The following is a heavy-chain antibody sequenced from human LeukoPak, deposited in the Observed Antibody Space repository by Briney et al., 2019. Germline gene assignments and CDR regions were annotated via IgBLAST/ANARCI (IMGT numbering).Heavy chain of an antibody. CDR1: GFTFSSYW. V-gene: IGHV3-74*01. Sequence: GGSLRLSCADSGFTFSSYWMHWVRQAPGKGLVWVSRINTDGSSTSYADSVKGRFTISRDNAKNTLYLQMNSLRAEDTAVYYCAREGDGYNNYFDYWGQGTLVTVSS. CDR3: AREGDGYNNYFDY. D-gene: IGHD5-24*01. CDR2: INTDGSST. J-gene: IGHJ4*02.